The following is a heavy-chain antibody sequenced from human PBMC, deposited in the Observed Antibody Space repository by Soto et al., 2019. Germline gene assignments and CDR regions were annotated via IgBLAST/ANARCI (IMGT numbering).Heavy chain of an antibody. D-gene: IGHD3-10*01. CDR3: ARPFGLNAFDI. V-gene: IGHV3-48*01. J-gene: IGHJ3*02. Sequence: EVQLVESGGGLVQPGGSLRLSCAASGFTFSSYSMNWVRQAPGKGLEWVSYISSSSSTIYYADSVKGRFTISRDIAKNSLYLQMNSLRAEDTAVYYCARPFGLNAFDIWGQGTMVTVSS. CDR1: GFTFSSYS. CDR2: ISSSSSTI.